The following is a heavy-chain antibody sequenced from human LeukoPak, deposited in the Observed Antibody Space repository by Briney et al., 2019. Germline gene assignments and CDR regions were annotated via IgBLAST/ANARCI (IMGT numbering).Heavy chain of an antibody. CDR1: GFTVSSNY. J-gene: IGHJ4*02. CDR2: MHSGGNT. CDR3: ARDRGYGGVDY. D-gene: IGHD4-23*01. V-gene: IGHV3-66*01. Sequence: GGSLRLSCAASGFTVSSNYMSWVRQAPGKGLEWVSLMHSGGNTYYADSVKGRFTISRDNSKNTLYLQMNSLRAEDTAVYYCARDRGYGGVDYWGQGTLVTVSS.